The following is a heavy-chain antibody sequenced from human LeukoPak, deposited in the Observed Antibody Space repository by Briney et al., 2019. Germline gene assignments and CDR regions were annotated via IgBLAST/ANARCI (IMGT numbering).Heavy chain of an antibody. CDR3: ARDRYGGNSGCFDY. CDR1: GFTFSSYS. D-gene: IGHD4-23*01. V-gene: IGHV3-21*01. Sequence: PGGSLRLSCAASGFTFSSYSMNWVRQAPGKGLEWVSFISSSSSYIYYADSVKGRFTISRDNAKNSLYLQMNSLRAEDTAVYYCARDRYGGNSGCFDYWGQGTLVTVSS. CDR2: ISSSSSYI. J-gene: IGHJ4*02.